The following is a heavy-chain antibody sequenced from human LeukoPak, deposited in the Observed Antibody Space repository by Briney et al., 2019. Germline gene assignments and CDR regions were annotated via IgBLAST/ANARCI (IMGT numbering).Heavy chain of an antibody. CDR3: TAELPGGNSDCFDY. CDR1: GLTFSNAW. D-gene: IGHD4-23*01. J-gene: IGHJ4*02. CDR2: IISKSSGGTT. Sequence: GESLRLSCAASGLTFSNAWMSWVRQAPGKGLEWVGRIISKSSGGTTDYPAPVKGRFTISRDDSNNMLYLQMNSLITEDTAVYYCTAELPGGNSDCFDYWGQGTLVTV. V-gene: IGHV3-15*01.